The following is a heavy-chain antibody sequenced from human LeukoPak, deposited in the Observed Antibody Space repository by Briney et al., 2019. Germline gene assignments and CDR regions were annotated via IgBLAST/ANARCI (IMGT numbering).Heavy chain of an antibody. Sequence: PGGSLRLSCAASGFTFSSYAMSWVRQAPGKGLEWVSAISGSGGRTYYADSVKGRFTISRDNSKNTLYLQMDSLRAEDTAVYYCAKDTCSSTSCYFDYWGQGTLVTVPS. CDR1: GFTFSSYA. CDR2: ISGSGGRT. CDR3: AKDTCSSTSCYFDY. J-gene: IGHJ4*02. D-gene: IGHD2-2*01. V-gene: IGHV3-23*01.